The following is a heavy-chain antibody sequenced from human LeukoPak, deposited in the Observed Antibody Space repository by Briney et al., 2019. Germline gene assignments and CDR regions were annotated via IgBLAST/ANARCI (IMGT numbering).Heavy chain of an antibody. D-gene: IGHD3-10*01. CDR2: INWNGGST. CDR3: ARVYGSGSYYYYTDV. J-gene: IGHJ6*03. V-gene: IGHV3-20*04. CDR1: GFTFDDYG. Sequence: GGSLRLSCAASGFTFDDYGMSWVRQAPGKGLEWVSGINWNGGSTGYADSVKGRFTISRDNAKNSLYLQMNSLRAEDTALYYCARVYGSGSYYYYTDVWGKGTTVTVSS.